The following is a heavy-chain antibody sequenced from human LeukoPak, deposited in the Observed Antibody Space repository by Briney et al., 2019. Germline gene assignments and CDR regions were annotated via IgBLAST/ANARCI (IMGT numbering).Heavy chain of an antibody. CDR1: VGSISSGNW. CDR3: ATAPLLRGEGGEHYKYGMDV. CDR2: IYHNGTL. Sequence: SETLSLTCAVSVGSISSGNWWTWVRQSPGKVLEWIGEIYHNGTLNYNPALKSRVTISADSFKNHFSLKLTSVTAADTAVYYCATAPLLRGEGGEHYKYGMDVWGQGTTVIVSS. D-gene: IGHD2-15*01. J-gene: IGHJ6*02. V-gene: IGHV4-4*02.